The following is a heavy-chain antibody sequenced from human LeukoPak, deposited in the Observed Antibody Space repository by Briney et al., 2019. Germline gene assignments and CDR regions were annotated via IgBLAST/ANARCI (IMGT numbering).Heavy chain of an antibody. V-gene: IGHV3-9*01. D-gene: IGHD3-10*01. CDR2: ISWNSGSI. Sequence: PGRSLRLSCAASGFTFDDYAMHWVRQAPGKGLEWVSGISWNSGSIGYADSVKGRLTISRDNAKNSLYLQMNSLRAEDTALYYCAKDSVVRGVIIISYFDYWGQGTLVTVSS. CDR3: AKDSVVRGVIIISYFDY. CDR1: GFTFDDYA. J-gene: IGHJ4*02.